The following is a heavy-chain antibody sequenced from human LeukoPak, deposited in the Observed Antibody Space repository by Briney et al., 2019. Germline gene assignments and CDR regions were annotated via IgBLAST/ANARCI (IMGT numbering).Heavy chain of an antibody. CDR2: ISYDGSNK. D-gene: IGHD3-3*01. CDR3: ARPLRFNNNMDV. V-gene: IGHV3-30-3*01. CDR1: GFTFSSYA. J-gene: IGHJ6*02. Sequence: GGSLRLSCAASGFTFSSYAMHWVRQAPGKGLEWVAVISYDGSNKYYADSVKGRFTISRDNSKNTLYLQMNSLRAEDTAVYYCARPLRFNNNMDVWGQGTTVTVSS.